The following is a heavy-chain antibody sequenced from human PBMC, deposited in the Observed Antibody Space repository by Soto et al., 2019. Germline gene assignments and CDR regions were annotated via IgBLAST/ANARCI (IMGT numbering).Heavy chain of an antibody. CDR3: ARLRTLAVAGLNYYYYYGVDV. CDR2: IYYSGST. J-gene: IGHJ6*02. D-gene: IGHD6-19*01. Sequence: SETLSLTCTVSGGSISSYYWSWIRQPPGKGLEWIGYIYYSGSTNYNPSLKSRVTISVDTSKNQFSLKLSSVTAADTAVYYCARLRTLAVAGLNYYYYYGVDVWGQGTTVTVSS. CDR1: GGSISSYY. V-gene: IGHV4-59*01.